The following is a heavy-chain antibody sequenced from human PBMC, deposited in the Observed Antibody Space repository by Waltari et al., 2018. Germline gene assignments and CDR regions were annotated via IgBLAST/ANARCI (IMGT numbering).Heavy chain of an antibody. CDR3: ARGSHYNWFDP. J-gene: IGHJ5*02. CDR2: INHSGST. V-gene: IGHV4-34*01. Sequence: QVQLQQWGAGLLKPSETLSLTCAVYGGSFSGYYWSWIRQPPGKGLEWIGEINHSGSTNYNPSLKSRVTISVDTSKNQFSLKLSSVTAADTAVYYCARGSHYNWFDPWGQGTLVTVSS. CDR1: GGSFSGYY.